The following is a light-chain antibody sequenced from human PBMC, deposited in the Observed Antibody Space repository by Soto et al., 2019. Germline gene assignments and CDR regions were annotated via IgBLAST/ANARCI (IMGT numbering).Light chain of an antibody. J-gene: IGLJ2*01. Sequence: QSVLTQPASVSGSPGQSITISCTGTSSDVGGYNHVSWYQHSPGKAPKLILFAVSDRPSGVSHRFSGSKSGNTASLTISGLQAEDEADYYCCSYSSLSTVVFGGGTKLTVL. V-gene: IGLV2-14*01. CDR1: SSDVGGYNH. CDR2: AVS. CDR3: CSYSSLSTVV.